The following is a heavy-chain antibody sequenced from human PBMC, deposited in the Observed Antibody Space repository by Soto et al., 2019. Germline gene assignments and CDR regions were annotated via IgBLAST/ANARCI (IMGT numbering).Heavy chain of an antibody. D-gene: IGHD6-19*01. Sequence: SETLSITCSVSSFSINSRHYWGWIRQPPGKGLEWIASIYNTVSTHYNPSLKSRATISLDTSQNQFSLRLNSVTAADTAIYYCARNASGRYFDYWGPGRLVTVS. CDR3: ARNASGRYFDY. J-gene: IGHJ4*02. V-gene: IGHV4-38-2*02. CDR2: IYNTVST. CDR1: SFSINSRHY.